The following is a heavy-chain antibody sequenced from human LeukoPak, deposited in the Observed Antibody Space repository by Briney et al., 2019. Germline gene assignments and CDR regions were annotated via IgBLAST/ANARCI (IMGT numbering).Heavy chain of an antibody. D-gene: IGHD3-16*02. CDR3: AKNSDMITFGGVIVDYYYYYGMDV. V-gene: IGHV3-30*18. CDR1: GFTFSSYG. CDR2: ISYDGSNK. Sequence: GRSLRLSCAASGFTFSSYGMHWVRQAPGKGLEWVAVISYDGSNKYYADSVKGRFTISRDNSKNTLYLQMNSLRAEDTAVYYCAKNSDMITFGGVIVDYYYYYGMDVWGQGTLVTVSS. J-gene: IGHJ6*02.